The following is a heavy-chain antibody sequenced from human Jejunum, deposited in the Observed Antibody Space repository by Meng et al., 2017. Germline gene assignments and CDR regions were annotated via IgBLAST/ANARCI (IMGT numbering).Heavy chain of an antibody. Sequence: GGSLRLSCAASGFSITNSWMSWVRQAPGKGLEWVANINFDGSGKYYVDSVKGRFTISRDNAKNSLYLEMNSLRAEDTAVYYCARYYSAYGLDVWGQGTTVTVSS. J-gene: IGHJ6*02. CDR3: ARYYSAYGLDV. CDR1: GFSITNSW. V-gene: IGHV3-7*01. CDR2: INFDGSGK. D-gene: IGHD4-11*01.